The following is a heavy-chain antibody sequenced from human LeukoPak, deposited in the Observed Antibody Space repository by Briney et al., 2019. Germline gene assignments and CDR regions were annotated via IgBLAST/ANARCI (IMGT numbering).Heavy chain of an antibody. CDR3: ARATSLLGDFDY. D-gene: IGHD3-16*01. Sequence: PSETLFLTCTLPGGSVSSSYWNSIRQPAGKRLEWIGHIYTNGSTNYNPSLKSRVTISLDKPKNQFSLKLSSVTAADTAVYYCARATSLLGDFDYWGQGTLVTVSS. J-gene: IGHJ4*02. CDR1: GGSVSSSY. CDR2: IYTNGST. V-gene: IGHV4-4*07.